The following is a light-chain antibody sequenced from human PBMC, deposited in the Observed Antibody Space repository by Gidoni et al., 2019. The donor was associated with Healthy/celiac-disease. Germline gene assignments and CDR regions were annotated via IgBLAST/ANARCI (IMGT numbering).Light chain of an antibody. Sequence: QSALTQPASESGSTGQSFTISCTGTSSDVGSYNLVSWYQQHPGKAPKLMIYEGSKRPSGVSNRFSGSKSGNTASLTISGLQAEDEADYYCCSYAGSSTFVVFGGGTKLTVL. J-gene: IGLJ2*01. CDR2: EGS. CDR3: CSYAGSSTFVV. CDR1: SSDVGSYNL. V-gene: IGLV2-23*03.